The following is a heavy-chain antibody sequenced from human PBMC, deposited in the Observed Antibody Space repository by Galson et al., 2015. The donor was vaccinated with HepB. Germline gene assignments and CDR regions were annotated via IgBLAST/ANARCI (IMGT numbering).Heavy chain of an antibody. D-gene: IGHD6-13*01. CDR3: ATGLLDYSSSWYWFDP. Sequence: SVKVSCKVSGYTLTELSMHWVRQAPGKGLEWMGGFDPEDGETIYAQKFQGRVTMTEDTSTDTAYMELSSLRSEDTAVYYCATGLLDYSSSWYWFDPWGQGTLVTVSS. V-gene: IGHV1-24*01. CDR2: FDPEDGET. CDR1: GYTLTELS. J-gene: IGHJ5*02.